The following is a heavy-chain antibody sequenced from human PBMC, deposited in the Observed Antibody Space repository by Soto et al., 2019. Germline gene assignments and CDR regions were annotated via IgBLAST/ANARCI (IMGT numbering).Heavy chain of an antibody. D-gene: IGHD4-4*01. J-gene: IGHJ4*02. Sequence: SETLSLTCTVSGGSISSYYWSWIRQPAGKGLEWIGRIYTSGSTNYNPSLKSRVTMSVDTSKNQFSLKLSSVTAADTAVYYCVRDYALRLQGYYFDYWGQGTLVTVSS. CDR3: VRDYALRLQGYYFDY. CDR1: GGSISSYY. CDR2: IYTSGST. V-gene: IGHV4-4*07.